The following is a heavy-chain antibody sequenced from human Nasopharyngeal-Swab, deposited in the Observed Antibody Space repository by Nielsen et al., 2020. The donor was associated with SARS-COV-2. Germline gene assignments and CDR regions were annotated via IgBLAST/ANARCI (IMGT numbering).Heavy chain of an antibody. D-gene: IGHD3-3*01. CDR1: GFTFNKYN. CDR2: ISSSSSYI. V-gene: IGHV3-21*01. CDR3: ARDGLDYDFWSAYFMDV. J-gene: IGHJ6*02. Sequence: GESLKISCAASGFTFNKYNFNWVRQAPGKGLEWVSSISSSSSYIYYADSVKGRFTISRDNAKNSLYLQMNSLRAEDTAVYYCARDGLDYDFWSAYFMDVWGLGTTVTVSS.